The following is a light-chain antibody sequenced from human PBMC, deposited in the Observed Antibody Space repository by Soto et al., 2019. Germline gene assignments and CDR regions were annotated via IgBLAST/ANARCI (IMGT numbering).Light chain of an antibody. CDR2: DAS. CDR3: QQYGNSPLR. V-gene: IGKV3-20*01. J-gene: IGKJ4*02. Sequence: EIVLPPSPGRLSLSPGERATLSCRASKSVSSSDLAWYQQHPGQAPSLLIYDASRRATGVPDRFNGSGSGTVFTLTISRLEPEDFAVYYCQQYGNSPLRVGGGTEMEVK. CDR1: KSVSSSD.